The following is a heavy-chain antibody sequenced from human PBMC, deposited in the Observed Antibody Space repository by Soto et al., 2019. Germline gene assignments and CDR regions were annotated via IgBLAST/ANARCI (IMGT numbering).Heavy chain of an antibody. CDR3: ARGTDIVLMVYAIWRWFDP. CDR1: GGSFSGYY. Sequence: SETLSLTCAVYGGSFSGYYWSWIRQPPGKWLEWIGEINHSGSTNYNPSLKSRVTISVDTSKNQFSLKLSSVTAADTAVYYCARGTDIVLMVYAIWRWFDPWGQGXLVTVYS. D-gene: IGHD2-8*01. V-gene: IGHV4-34*01. J-gene: IGHJ5*02. CDR2: INHSGST.